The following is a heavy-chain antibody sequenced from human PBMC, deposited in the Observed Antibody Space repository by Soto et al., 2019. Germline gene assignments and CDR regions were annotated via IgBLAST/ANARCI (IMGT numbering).Heavy chain of an antibody. D-gene: IGHD2-15*01. CDR1: GFTFSSNW. CDR3: ARPTSLGGNPFDY. J-gene: IGHJ4*02. Sequence: EVQLVESGGGLVQPGGSLRLSSVASGFTFSSNWMHWVRQAPGTRLEWVSRITSDGSSPIYADSVKGRFTISRDNAKNTLYLQMNSLRAEDTAVYYCARPTSLGGNPFDYWGQGTLVTVAS. CDR2: ITSDGSSP. V-gene: IGHV3-74*01.